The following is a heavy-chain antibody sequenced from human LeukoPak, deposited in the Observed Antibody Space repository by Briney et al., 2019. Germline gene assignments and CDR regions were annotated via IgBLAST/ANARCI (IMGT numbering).Heavy chain of an antibody. V-gene: IGHV4-59*01. CDR2: IYYSGST. CDR1: GGSISSYY. CDR3: AGDRVGQQLVGRKSYYYYMDV. D-gene: IGHD6-13*01. Sequence: SETLSLTCTVSGGSISSYYWSWIRQPPGKGLEWIGYIYYSGSTNYNPSLKSRVTISVDTSKNQFSLKLRSVTAADTAVYYCAGDRVGQQLVGRKSYYYYMDVWGKGTTVTISS. J-gene: IGHJ6*03.